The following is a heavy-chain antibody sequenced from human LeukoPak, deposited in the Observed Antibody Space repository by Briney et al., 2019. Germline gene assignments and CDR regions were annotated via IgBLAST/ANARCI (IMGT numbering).Heavy chain of an antibody. CDR1: GHSFTSYW. D-gene: IGHD3-22*01. CDR2: IYPGDSDT. J-gene: IGHJ4*02. V-gene: IGHV5-51*01. Sequence: NAGESLKISCKGSGHSFTSYWIGWVRQMPGKGLEWMGIIYPGDSDTTYSLSFQGQVTISADKSIRTASLQWSRLKASDTAMYYCARQFSASSGYSDQYFDYWGQGTLVTVSS. CDR3: ARQFSASSGYSDQYFDY.